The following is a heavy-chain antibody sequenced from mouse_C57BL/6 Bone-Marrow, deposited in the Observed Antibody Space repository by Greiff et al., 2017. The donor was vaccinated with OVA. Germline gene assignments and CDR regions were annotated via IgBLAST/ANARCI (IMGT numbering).Heavy chain of an antibody. D-gene: IGHD1-1*01. CDR3: ATRGSFFYWYFDV. Sequence: EVQLVEPGGGLVKPGGSLKLSCAASGFTFSDYGMHWVRQAPEKGLEWVAYISSCSSTIYYADTVKGRFTFSRDNAKNTLFLQMTSLRSEDTAMYYCATRGSFFYWYFDVWGTGTTVTVSA. CDR1: GFTFSDYG. V-gene: IGHV5-17*01. CDR2: ISSCSSTI. J-gene: IGHJ1*03.